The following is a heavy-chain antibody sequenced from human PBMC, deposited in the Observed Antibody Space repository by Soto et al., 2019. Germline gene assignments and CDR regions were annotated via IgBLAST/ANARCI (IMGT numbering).Heavy chain of an antibody. CDR3: AKDRVGRAAPRIFDY. CDR2: ISGSGGST. CDR1: GFTFSSYA. Sequence: GGSLRLSCAASGFTFSSYAMSWVRQAPGKGLEWVSAISGSGGSTYYADSVKGRFTISRDNSKNTLYLQMNRLRAEDTAVYYCAKDRVGRAAPRIFDYWGQGTLVTVSS. J-gene: IGHJ4*02. V-gene: IGHV3-23*01. D-gene: IGHD2-15*01.